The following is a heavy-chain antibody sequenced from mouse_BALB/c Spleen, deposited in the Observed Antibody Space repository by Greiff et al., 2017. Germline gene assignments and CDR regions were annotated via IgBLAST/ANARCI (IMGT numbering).Heavy chain of an antibody. Sequence: EVQLVESGGGLVQPGGSLKLSCAASGFTFSSYGMSWVRQTPDKRLELVATINSNGGSTYYPDSVKGRFTISRDNAKNTLYLQMSSLKSEDTAMYYCARDKVLYYYGSSPYYFDYWGQGTTLTVSS. CDR3: ARDKVLYYYGSSPYYFDY. V-gene: IGHV5-6-3*01. CDR1: GFTFSSYG. J-gene: IGHJ2*01. D-gene: IGHD1-1*01. CDR2: INSNGGST.